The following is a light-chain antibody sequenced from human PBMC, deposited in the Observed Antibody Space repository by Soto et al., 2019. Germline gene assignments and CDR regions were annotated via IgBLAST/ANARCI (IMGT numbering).Light chain of an antibody. V-gene: IGKV1-5*03. CDR1: QTIDSW. J-gene: IGKJ1*01. Sequence: DIQMTQSPSTLSASVGDRVTITCRASQTIDSWLAWYQQRPGKPPNLLIYKASTLASGVPSRFSGSGSGTEFTLTISSLQPDDFATYYCQQYNSYLKTFGQGTKVDIK. CDR3: QQYNSYLKT. CDR2: KAS.